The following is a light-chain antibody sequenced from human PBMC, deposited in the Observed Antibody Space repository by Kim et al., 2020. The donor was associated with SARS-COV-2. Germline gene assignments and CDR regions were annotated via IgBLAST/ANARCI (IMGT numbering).Light chain of an antibody. CDR3: QQYSNLPPLT. CDR1: KRFGRN. V-gene: IGKV3-15*01. CDR2: GAS. J-gene: IGKJ3*01. Sequence: GKNAIPPCSAMKRFGRNLAWYQQKPGQAPRLVIYGASTRATGVPARFSGSGYGTDFTLTISSLQSEDFAVYYCQQYSNLPPLTFGPGTKVDIK.